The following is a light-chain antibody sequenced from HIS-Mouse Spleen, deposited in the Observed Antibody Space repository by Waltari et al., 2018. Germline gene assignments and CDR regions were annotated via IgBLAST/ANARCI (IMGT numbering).Light chain of an antibody. CDR3: AAWDDSLSGV. CDR1: SSHVGGYTY. CDR2: EVS. V-gene: IGLV2-8*01. Sequence: QSALTQPPSASGSPGQSVTISCTGTSSHVGGYTYVPWYQPHPGQAPKLMIYEVSKRPSGVPDRFSGSKSGTSASLAISGLRSEDEADYYCAAWDDSLSGVFGGGTKLTVL. J-gene: IGLJ3*02.